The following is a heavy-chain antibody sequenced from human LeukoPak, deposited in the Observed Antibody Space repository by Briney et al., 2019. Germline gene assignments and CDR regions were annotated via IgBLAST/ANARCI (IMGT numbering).Heavy chain of an antibody. J-gene: IGHJ4*02. V-gene: IGHV3-23*01. CDR1: GFTFNNYV. CDR3: AKDKHVVVPTATSLDF. D-gene: IGHD2-2*01. CDR2: ISGSGDST. Sequence: GGSLRLSCAASGFTFNNYVMTWVRQAPGKGLEWVSVISGSGDSTYHADSVKGRFTISRDNSKNMLYLQMNSLRAEDTAVYYCAKDKHVVVPTATSLDFWGQGTLVTVSS.